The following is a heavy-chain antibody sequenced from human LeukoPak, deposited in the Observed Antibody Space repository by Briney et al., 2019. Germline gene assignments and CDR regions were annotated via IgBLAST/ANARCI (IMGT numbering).Heavy chain of an antibody. CDR1: GGSISSSSYY. J-gene: IGHJ1*01. V-gene: IGHV4-39*07. D-gene: IGHD3-10*01. CDR3: ARASFYYGSGTQAD. Sequence: SETLSLTCTVSGGSISSSSYYWGWIRQPPGKGLEWIGSIYYSGSTNYNPSLKSRVTISIDTSKNQFSLKLTSVTAADTAVYFCARASFYYGSGTQADWGQGTLVTVSS. CDR2: IYYSGST.